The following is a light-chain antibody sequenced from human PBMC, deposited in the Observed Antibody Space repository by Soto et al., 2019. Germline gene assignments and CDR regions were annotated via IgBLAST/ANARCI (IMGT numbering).Light chain of an antibody. CDR1: SSDVGGNKY. CDR2: KVT. J-gene: IGLJ1*01. Sequence: QAALTQPASVSGSPGQSITISCTGTSSDVGGNKYVSWYQQYPGKVPKLLINKVTNRPSGVSYRFSGSKSGNTASLTISALLAEDEADYFCASSTSDSLYVFGTGTKVTVL. V-gene: IGLV2-14*01. CDR3: ASSTSDSLYV.